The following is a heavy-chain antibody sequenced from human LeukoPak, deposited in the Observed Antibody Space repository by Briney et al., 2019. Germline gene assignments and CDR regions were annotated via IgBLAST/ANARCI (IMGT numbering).Heavy chain of an antibody. V-gene: IGHV4-59*08. Sequence: SETLSLTCTVSGGSISSYYWSWIRQPPGKGLEWIGYIYYSGSTNHNPSLKSRVTISVDTSKNQFSLKLSSVTAADTAVYYCARLLVPTTYFYYYGMDVWGQGTTVTVSS. D-gene: IGHD4-17*01. CDR3: ARLLVPTTYFYYYGMDV. J-gene: IGHJ6*02. CDR1: GGSISSYY. CDR2: IYYSGST.